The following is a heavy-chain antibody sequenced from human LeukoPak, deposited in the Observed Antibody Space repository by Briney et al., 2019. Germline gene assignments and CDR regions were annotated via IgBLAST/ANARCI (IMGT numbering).Heavy chain of an antibody. V-gene: IGHV1-8*03. CDR3: ARTYWAETEEGNYYYMDV. D-gene: IGHD7-27*01. CDR2: MNPNSGNT. J-gene: IGHJ6*03. CDR1: GYTFTTYD. Sequence: ASVKGSCKASGYTFTTYDINWVRQATGQGLEWMGWMNPNSGNTGYAQKFQGRVTITRNTSISTAYMELSSLRSEDTAVYYCARTYWAETEEGNYYYMDVWGKGTTVTVSS.